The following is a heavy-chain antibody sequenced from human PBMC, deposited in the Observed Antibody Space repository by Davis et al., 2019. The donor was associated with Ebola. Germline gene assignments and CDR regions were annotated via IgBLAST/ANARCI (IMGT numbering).Heavy chain of an antibody. D-gene: IGHD1-1*01. CDR3: ARPNEGGLRYYYGMDV. V-gene: IGHV1-2*02. CDR1: GYTFTDYY. CDR2: INPNSGGT. J-gene: IGHJ6*02. Sequence: ASVKVSCKASGYTFTDYYIHWVRQAPGQGLEWMGWINPNSGGTNYAQKFQGRVTMTRDTSISTAYMDLSRLTSDDTAVYYCARPNEGGLRYYYGMDVWGQGTTVTVSS.